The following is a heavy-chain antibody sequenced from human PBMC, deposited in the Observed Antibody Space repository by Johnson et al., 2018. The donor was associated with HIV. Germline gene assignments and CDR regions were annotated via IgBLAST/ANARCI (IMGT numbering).Heavy chain of an antibody. D-gene: IGHD5-18*01. CDR1: RFTFSSHA. V-gene: IGHV3-30*04. Sequence: QVQLVESGGGLVQPGRSLRLSCAASRFTFSSHAMHWVRQAPGKGLEWVAVISYDGTKKNYADSVKGRFTISRDNSKNTLCLQMNSLRAEDTAVYYCAKGRSPRIQLRTWAFDIWGQGTMVIVSS. CDR2: ISYDGTKK. J-gene: IGHJ3*02. CDR3: AKGRSPRIQLRTWAFDI.